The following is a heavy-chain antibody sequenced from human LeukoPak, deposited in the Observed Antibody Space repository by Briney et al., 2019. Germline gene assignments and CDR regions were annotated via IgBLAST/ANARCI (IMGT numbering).Heavy chain of an antibody. CDR1: GYTFTGYY. CDR3: ARVLAYCSSTSCQKPYYYYIDV. V-gene: IGHV1-2*02. J-gene: IGHJ6*03. CDR2: INPNSGGT. Sequence: ASVKVSCKASGYTFTGYYMHWVRQAPGQGLEWMGWINPNSGGTNYAQKFQGRVTMTRDTSISTAYMELSSLRSEDTAVYYCARVLAYCSSTSCQKPYYYYIDVWGKGTTVTISS. D-gene: IGHD2-2*01.